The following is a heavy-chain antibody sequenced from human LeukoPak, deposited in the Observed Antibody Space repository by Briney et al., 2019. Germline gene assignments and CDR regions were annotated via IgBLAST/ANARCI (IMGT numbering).Heavy chain of an antibody. D-gene: IGHD3-22*01. J-gene: IGHJ4*02. CDR1: GGSISSHY. CDR2: ISYGGST. Sequence: PSETLSLTCTVSGGSISSHYWSWIRQPPGKGLEWIGYISYGGSTNYNPSLKSRVTISVDTSKNQFSLKLSSVTAADTAVYYCARAKWFYFDYWGQGTLVTVSS. CDR3: ARAKWFYFDY. V-gene: IGHV4-59*11.